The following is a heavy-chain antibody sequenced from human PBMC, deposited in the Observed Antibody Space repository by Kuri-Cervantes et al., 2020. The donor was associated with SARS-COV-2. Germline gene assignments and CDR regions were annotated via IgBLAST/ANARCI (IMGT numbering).Heavy chain of an antibody. Sequence: GESLKISCAASGFTFSSYAMHWVRQAPGKGLEWVAVISYDGSNKYYADSVKGRFTISRDNSKNTLYLQMNSLRAEDTAVYYCARGGNIAAAGTFYYYYMDVWGKGTTVTVSS. V-gene: IGHV3-30-3*01. J-gene: IGHJ6*03. D-gene: IGHD6-13*01. CDR1: GFTFSSYA. CDR2: ISYDGSNK. CDR3: ARGGNIAAAGTFYYYYMDV.